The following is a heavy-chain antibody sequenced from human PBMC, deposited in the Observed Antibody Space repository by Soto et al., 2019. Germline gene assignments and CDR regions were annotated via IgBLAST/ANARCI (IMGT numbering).Heavy chain of an antibody. CDR3: AKGKDLKYIVVVVGADTSDGCMDV. Sequence: EVQLVESGGGLVQPGRSLRLSCAASGFTFDAYAMHWVRQAPGKGLEWVSGISWNSGSIGYADSVKGRFTISRDNAKNSLYLQMKSLRAEDTALYYCAKGKDLKYIVVVVGADTSDGCMDVWGKGTPVTVSS. D-gene: IGHD2-15*01. CDR2: ISWNSGSI. J-gene: IGHJ6*03. CDR1: GFTFDAYA. V-gene: IGHV3-9*01.